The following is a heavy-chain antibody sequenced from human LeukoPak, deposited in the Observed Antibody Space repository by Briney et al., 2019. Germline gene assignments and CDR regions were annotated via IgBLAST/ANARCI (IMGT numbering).Heavy chain of an antibody. Sequence: PGGSLRLSCAASGFTFSSYGMHWVRQAPGKGLEWVAVISYDGSNKYYADSVKGRFTISRDNSKNTLYLQMNSLRAEDTAVYYCAKGYSSGYYSPPDYWGQGTLVTVSS. CDR1: GFTFSSYG. V-gene: IGHV3-30*18. CDR2: ISYDGSNK. CDR3: AKGYSSGYYSPPDY. D-gene: IGHD6-19*01. J-gene: IGHJ4*02.